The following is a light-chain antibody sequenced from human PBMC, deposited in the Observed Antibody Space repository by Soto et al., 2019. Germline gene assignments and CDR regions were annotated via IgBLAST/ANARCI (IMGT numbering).Light chain of an antibody. J-gene: IGKJ1*01. CDR2: GAS. V-gene: IGKV3-20*01. Sequence: EIVLTQSPGILSLSPGQRVTLSCRASQSVSNDFLAWYQQKPGQAPRLLIYGASTRATDVPDRFSGSGSGADFTLTISRLEPEDFAVYYCQQYGSSPPRMFGQGTKVEMK. CDR1: QSVSNDF. CDR3: QQYGSSPPRM.